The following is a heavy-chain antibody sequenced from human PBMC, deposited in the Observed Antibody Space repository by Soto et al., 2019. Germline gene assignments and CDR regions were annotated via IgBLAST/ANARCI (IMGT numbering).Heavy chain of an antibody. Sequence: GASVKVSCKASGYTFTSYAMHWVRQAPGQRLEWMGWINAGNGNTKYSQKFQGRVTITRDTSASTAYMELSSLRSEDTAVYYCARDSDPAEYFQHWGQGTLVTVSS. J-gene: IGHJ1*01. CDR2: INAGNGNT. V-gene: IGHV1-3*01. CDR1: GYTFTSYA. CDR3: ARDSDPAEYFQH.